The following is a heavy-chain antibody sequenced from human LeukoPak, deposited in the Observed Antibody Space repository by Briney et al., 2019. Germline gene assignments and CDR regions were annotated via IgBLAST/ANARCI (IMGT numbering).Heavy chain of an antibody. D-gene: IGHD3-3*01. J-gene: IGHJ4*02. V-gene: IGHV4-34*01. CDR2: INHSGST. CDR1: GGSFSGYY. CDR3: ARGFTYYDFWSGAALFDY. Sequence: SETLSLTCAVYGGSFSGYYWSWIRQPPGKGLEWIGEINHSGSTNYNPSLKSRVTISVDTSKNQFSLKLSSVTAADTAVYYCARGFTYYDFWSGAALFDYWGQGTLVTVSS.